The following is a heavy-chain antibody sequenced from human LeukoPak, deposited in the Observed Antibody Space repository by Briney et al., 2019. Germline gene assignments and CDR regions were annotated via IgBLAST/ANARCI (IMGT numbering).Heavy chain of an antibody. CDR3: ARRGHRSGSARGWYFDL. J-gene: IGHJ2*01. CDR1: GGSISSSY. D-gene: IGHD6-19*01. Sequence: PSETLSLTCTVPGGSISSSYWNWIRQPLGKGLQWIGFIHHSGYSDFNPSLKSRVTISVDASKNQFSLKLRSVTAADSAVYYCARRGHRSGSARGWYFDLWGRGTLVTVSS. CDR2: IHHSGYS. V-gene: IGHV4-59*08.